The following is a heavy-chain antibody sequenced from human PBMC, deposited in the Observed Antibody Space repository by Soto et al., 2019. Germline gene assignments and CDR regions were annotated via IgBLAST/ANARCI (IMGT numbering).Heavy chain of an antibody. CDR3: ARDLSRYCSSTSCYPWSDP. V-gene: IGHV3-30*19. D-gene: IGHD2-2*01. J-gene: IGHJ5*02. CDR1: GGTLRSSR. CDR2: ISYDGSNK. Sequence: ALPLSGAGSGGTLRSSRLHRVHQEPGKGLEWVAVISYDGSNKYYADSVKGRFTISRDNSKNTQYLQMNSVRAEDTAVYYCARDLSRYCSSTSCYPWSDPWGQGTLVPV.